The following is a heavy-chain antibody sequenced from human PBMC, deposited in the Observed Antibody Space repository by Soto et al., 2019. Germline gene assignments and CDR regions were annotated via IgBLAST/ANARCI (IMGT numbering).Heavy chain of an antibody. CDR3: AKDLWYSSGWSYYYYGMDV. D-gene: IGHD6-19*01. CDR1: GFTFSSYG. V-gene: IGHV3-30*18. J-gene: IGHJ6*02. Sequence: PGGSLSLSCAASGFTFSSYGMHWVRQAPGKGLEWVAVISYDGSNKYYADSVKGRFTISRDNSKNTLYLQMNSLRAEDTAVYYCAKDLWYSSGWSYYYYGMDVWGQGTTVTVSS. CDR2: ISYDGSNK.